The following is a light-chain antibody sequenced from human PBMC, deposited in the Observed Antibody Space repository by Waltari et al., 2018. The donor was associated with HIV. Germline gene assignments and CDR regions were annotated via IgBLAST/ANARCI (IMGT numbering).Light chain of an antibody. Sequence: YELTQPPSVSVSPGQTASITCSGGKLGAKYACWYQQKPGQSPVVVIYQDSKRPSGIPERFSGSNSGNTATLTISGTQAMDEADYYCQAWDSSTVVFGGGTKLTVL. CDR2: QDS. CDR3: QAWDSSTVV. V-gene: IGLV3-1*01. J-gene: IGLJ2*01. CDR1: KLGAKY.